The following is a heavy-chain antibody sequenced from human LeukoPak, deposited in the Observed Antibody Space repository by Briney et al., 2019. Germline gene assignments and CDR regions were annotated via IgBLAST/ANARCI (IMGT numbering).Heavy chain of an antibody. CDR3: APGSDSGYYRVGTYFDY. CDR1: GYTFTGYY. CDR2: INSNSGGT. J-gene: IGHJ4*02. Sequence: ASVKVSCKASGYTFTGYYMHWVRQAPGQGLEWMGWINSNSGGTNYAQKFQGRVTMIRDTSISTAYMELSRLRSDDTAVYYCAPGSDSGYYRVGTYFDYWGQGTLVTVSS. V-gene: IGHV1-2*02. D-gene: IGHD5-12*01.